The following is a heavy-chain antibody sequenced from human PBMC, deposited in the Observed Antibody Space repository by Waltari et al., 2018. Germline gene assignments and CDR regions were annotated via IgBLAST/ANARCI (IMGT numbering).Heavy chain of an antibody. V-gene: IGHV3-53*02. J-gene: IGHJ4*02. CDR1: GFTVSSKY. Sequence: EVQLVETGGGLIQPGGSLRLSCAASGFTVSSKYMSEVRQAQGKGLEWVSVIYSGGSTYYADSVKGRFTISRDNSKNTLYLQMNSLRAEDTAVYYCARTPGVAGIDYWGQGTLVTVSS. CDR3: ARTPGVAGIDY. CDR2: IYSGGST. D-gene: IGHD6-19*01.